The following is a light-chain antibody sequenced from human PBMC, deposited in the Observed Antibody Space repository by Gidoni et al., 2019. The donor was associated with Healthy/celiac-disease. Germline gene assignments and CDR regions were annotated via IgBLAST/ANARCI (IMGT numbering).Light chain of an antibody. CDR3: QTWDSSTYV. J-gene: IGLJ1*01. CDR1: KLGDKY. V-gene: IGLV3-1*01. CDR2: QDN. Sequence: YELPQPTSVSVSPGQTASITCPGDKLGDKYVCWYQQKPGQSPVLVIYQDNKRPSGIPERFSGSNSGNTATLTISGTQAMDEADYYCQTWDSSTYVFGTGTKVTVL.